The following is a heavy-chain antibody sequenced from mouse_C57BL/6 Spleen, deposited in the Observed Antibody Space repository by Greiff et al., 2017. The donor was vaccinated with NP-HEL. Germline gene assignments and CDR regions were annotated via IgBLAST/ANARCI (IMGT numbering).Heavy chain of an antibody. J-gene: IGHJ4*01. V-gene: IGHV1-15*01. Sequence: VQLQQSGAELVRPGASVTLSCKASGYTFTDYEMHWVKQTPVHGLEWIGAIDPETGGTAYNQKFKGKAILTADKSSSTAYMELRSLTSEDSAVYYCTRRGSYYYGSSYDYAMDYWGQGTSVTVSS. CDR2: IDPETGGT. D-gene: IGHD1-1*01. CDR3: TRRGSYYYGSSYDYAMDY. CDR1: GYTFTDYE.